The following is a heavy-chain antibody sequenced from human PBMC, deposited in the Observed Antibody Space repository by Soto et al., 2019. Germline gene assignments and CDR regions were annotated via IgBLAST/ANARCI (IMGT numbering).Heavy chain of an antibody. V-gene: IGHV3-53*01. CDR2: IYSGGST. CDR1: GFTVSSNY. Sequence: EVQLVESGGGLIQPGGSLRLSCAASGFTVSSNYMSWVRQAPGKGLEWVSVIYSGGSTYYADSVKGRFTISRDNSKNTRYLQMNSLRAEDTAVYYCASRVVVPAAKRLLFDYWGQGTLVTVSS. D-gene: IGHD2-2*01. J-gene: IGHJ4*02. CDR3: ASRVVVPAAKRLLFDY.